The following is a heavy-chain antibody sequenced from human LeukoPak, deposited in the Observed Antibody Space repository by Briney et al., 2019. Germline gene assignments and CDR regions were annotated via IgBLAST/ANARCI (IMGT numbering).Heavy chain of an antibody. CDR2: INHSGST. CDR3: ARGGLAVTTLIFSY. D-gene: IGHD4-4*01. V-gene: IGHV4-34*01. CDR1: GGSFSGYY. J-gene: IGHJ4*02. Sequence: SETLSLTCAVYGGSFSGYYWSWIRQSPGKGLEWIGEINHSGSTNYNPSLKSRVTISVDTSKNQFSLKLSSVTAADTAVYYCARGGLAVTTLIFSYWGQGTLVTVSS.